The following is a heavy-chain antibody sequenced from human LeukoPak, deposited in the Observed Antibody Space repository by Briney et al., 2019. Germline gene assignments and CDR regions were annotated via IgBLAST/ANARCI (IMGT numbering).Heavy chain of an antibody. J-gene: IGHJ1*01. CDR1: GHTFSTYW. CDR3: VGGTGWRLDS. Sequence: GGSLRLSCAASGHTFSTYWMNWVRQAPGKGLEWVAIIKQDGSEEFYVDSVKGRFIISRDNAKNSLYLQMNSLRVEDTAVYYCVGGTGWRLDSWGQGTLVTVSS. V-gene: IGHV3-7*05. D-gene: IGHD6-19*01. CDR2: IKQDGSEE.